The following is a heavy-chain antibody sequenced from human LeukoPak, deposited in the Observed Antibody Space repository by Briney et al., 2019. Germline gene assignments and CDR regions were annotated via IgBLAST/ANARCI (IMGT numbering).Heavy chain of an antibody. D-gene: IGHD5-12*01. V-gene: IGHV1-58*01. CDR2: IVVGSGNT. J-gene: IGHJ4*02. CDR3: AAGSGYESQGDY. Sequence: SVKVSCKASGFTFTSSAVQWVRQARGQRLEWIGWIVVGSGNTNYAQKFQERVTITRDMSTSTAYMELSSLRSEDTAVYYCAAGSGYESQGDYWGQGTLVTISS. CDR1: GFTFTSSA.